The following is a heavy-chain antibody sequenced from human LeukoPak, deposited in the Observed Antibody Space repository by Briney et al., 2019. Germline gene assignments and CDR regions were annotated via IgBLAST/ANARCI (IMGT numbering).Heavy chain of an antibody. J-gene: IGHJ4*02. CDR2: LRYDETTK. CDR3: AKGRGIVVVVAAY. D-gene: IGHD2-15*01. V-gene: IGHV3-30*02. Sequence: GGSLRLSCAASGFTFSNFGMNWVRQSPGKGLEWLAFLRYDETTKNYADSVKGRFTISRDNSKNTLFLQMNSLRAEDTAVYYCAKGRGIVVVVAAYWGQGTLVTVSS. CDR1: GFTFSNFG.